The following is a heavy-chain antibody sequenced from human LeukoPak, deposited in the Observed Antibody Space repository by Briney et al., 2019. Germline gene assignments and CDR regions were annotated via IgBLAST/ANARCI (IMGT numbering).Heavy chain of an antibody. Sequence: SVKVSCKASGYTFTGYYMHWVRQAPGQGLEWMGRIIPILGIANYAQKFQGRVTITADKSTSTAYMELSSLRSEDTAVYYCASGGSGALNFDYWGQGTLVTVSS. CDR2: IIPILGIA. J-gene: IGHJ4*02. CDR1: GYTFTGYY. D-gene: IGHD3-16*01. CDR3: ASGGSGALNFDY. V-gene: IGHV1-69*02.